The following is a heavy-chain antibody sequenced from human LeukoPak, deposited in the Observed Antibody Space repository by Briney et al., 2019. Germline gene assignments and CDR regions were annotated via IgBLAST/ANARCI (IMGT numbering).Heavy chain of an antibody. CDR3: AHPTEYSSSWYGNWFDP. J-gene: IGHJ5*02. Sequence: GGSLRPSCAASGFTVSSNDMRWVRQAPGKGLECISVIYSGGSTDYADSVKGRLTISRDNSKNTLYLQMNSLRAEDTAVYYCAHPTEYSSSWYGNWFDPWGQGTLVTVSS. V-gene: IGHV3-53*01. CDR2: IYSGGST. CDR1: GFTVSSND. D-gene: IGHD6-13*01.